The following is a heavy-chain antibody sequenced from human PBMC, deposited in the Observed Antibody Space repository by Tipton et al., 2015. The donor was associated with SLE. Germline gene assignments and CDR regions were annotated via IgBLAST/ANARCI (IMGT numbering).Heavy chain of an antibody. CDR2: INHSGSA. Sequence: TLSLTCAVYGGSFSGYYWNWIRQPPGKGLEWIGEINHSGSANYNPSLRSRVTISVDTSKNQFSLKLTSVTAADTATYYCARGETDDSSGFDYWGQGTLVTVPS. V-gene: IGHV4-34*01. CDR3: ARGETDDSSGFDY. CDR1: GGSFSGYY. D-gene: IGHD3-22*01. J-gene: IGHJ4*02.